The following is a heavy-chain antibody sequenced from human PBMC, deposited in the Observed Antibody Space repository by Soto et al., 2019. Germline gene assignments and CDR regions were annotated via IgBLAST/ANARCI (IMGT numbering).Heavy chain of an antibody. CDR2: IKSKTDGGAT. D-gene: IGHD3-22*01. CDR1: GFTFNNAW. V-gene: IGHV3-15*01. CDR3: TTAPPYSSGRYFFNY. Sequence: GGSLRLSCAASGFTFNNAWMSWVRQAPGKGLEWVGRIKSKTDGGATDYAAPVKGRFTISRDDSKNMLYLQMNSLKTEDTAVYYCTTAPPYSSGRYFFNYWGQGTLVTVS. J-gene: IGHJ4*02.